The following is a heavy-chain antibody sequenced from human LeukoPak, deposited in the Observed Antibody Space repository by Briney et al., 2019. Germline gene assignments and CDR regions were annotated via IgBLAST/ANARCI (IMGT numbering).Heavy chain of an antibody. J-gene: IGHJ5*02. CDR3: ARDLGSGSYSGVVWFDP. CDR2: INPNSGGT. D-gene: IGHD3-10*02. Sequence: ASVKVSCKASGYTFTGYYMHWVRQAPGQGLEWMGRINPNSGGTNYAQKFQGRVTMTRDTSISTAYMELSRLRSDDTAVYYCARDLGSGSYSGVVWFDPWGQGTLDTVSS. CDR1: GYTFTGYY. V-gene: IGHV1-2*06.